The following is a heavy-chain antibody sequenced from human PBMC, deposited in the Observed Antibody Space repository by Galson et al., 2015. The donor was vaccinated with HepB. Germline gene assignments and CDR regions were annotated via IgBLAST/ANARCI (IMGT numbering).Heavy chain of an antibody. V-gene: IGHV3-33*08. CDR1: GFTFSDYY. J-gene: IGHJ4*02. CDR2: IWYDGSNK. Sequence: SLRLSCAASGFTFSDYYMSWIRQAPGKGLEWVAVIWYDGSNKYYADSVKGRFTISRDNSKNTLYLQMNSLRAEDTAVYYCARERGQGMVWYWGQGTLVTVSS. D-gene: IGHD3-10*01. CDR3: ARERGQGMVWY.